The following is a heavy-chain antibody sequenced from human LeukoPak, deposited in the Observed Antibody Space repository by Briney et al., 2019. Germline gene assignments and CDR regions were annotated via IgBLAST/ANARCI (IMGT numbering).Heavy chain of an antibody. J-gene: IGHJ4*02. CDR3: ASYLGYCSGGSCPKEISSFDY. Sequence: SVKVSCKASGGTFSSYAISWVRQAPGQGLEWMGGINPILGTANYAQKFQGRVTITADESTSTAYMELSSLRSEDTAVYYCASYLGYCSGGSCPKEISSFDYWGQRTLATVSS. D-gene: IGHD2-15*01. V-gene: IGHV1-69*01. CDR2: INPILGTA. CDR1: GGTFSSYA.